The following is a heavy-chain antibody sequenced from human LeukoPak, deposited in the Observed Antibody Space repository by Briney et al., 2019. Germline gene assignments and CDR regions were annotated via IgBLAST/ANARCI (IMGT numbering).Heavy chain of an antibody. D-gene: IGHD2-2*01. Sequence: SETLSLTCGVYDGSFGGYHWNWIRQPPGKRLEWIGEITYGGTTNYNPSLRSRVTMSVDTSKKQFSLKLTSVTAADTAVYYCVRGRYCSSATCYDWSDPWGPGTHVSVSS. J-gene: IGHJ5*02. CDR3: VRGRYCSSATCYDWSDP. CDR2: ITYGGTT. CDR1: DGSFGGYH. V-gene: IGHV4-34*01.